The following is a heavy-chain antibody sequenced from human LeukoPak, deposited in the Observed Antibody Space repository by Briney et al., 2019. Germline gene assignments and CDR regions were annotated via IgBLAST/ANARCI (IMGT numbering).Heavy chain of an antibody. CDR3: ARLGSGSYPNNWFDP. CDR2: IIPILGIA. D-gene: IGHD1-26*01. V-gene: IGHV1-69*04. J-gene: IGHJ5*02. CDR1: GYTFTSYG. Sequence: GASVKVSCKASGYTFTSYGISWVRQAPGQGLEWMGRIIPILGIANYAQKFQGRVTITADKSTSTAYMELSRLRSDDTAVYYCARLGSGSYPNNWFDPWGQGTLVTVSS.